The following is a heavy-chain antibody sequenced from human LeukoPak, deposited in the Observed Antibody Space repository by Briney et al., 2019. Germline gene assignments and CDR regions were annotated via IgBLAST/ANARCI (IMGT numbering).Heavy chain of an antibody. D-gene: IGHD2-8*02. CDR3: ARLGVADTENWFDP. V-gene: IGHV4-34*01. Sequence: SETLSLTCAVYGGSFSGYYWSWIRQPPGKGLEWIGEINHSGSTNYNPSLKSRVTISVDTSKNQFSLKLSSVTAADTAVYYCARLGVADTENWFDPWGQGTLVTVSS. J-gene: IGHJ5*02. CDR1: GGSFSGYY. CDR2: INHSGST.